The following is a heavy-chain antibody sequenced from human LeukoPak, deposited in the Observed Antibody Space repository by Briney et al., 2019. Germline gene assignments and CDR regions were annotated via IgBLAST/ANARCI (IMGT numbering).Heavy chain of an antibody. D-gene: IGHD3-22*01. CDR1: GFTFSSYA. Sequence: GGSLRLSCAASGFTFSSYAMSWVRTPPGKGLEWVSAISGSGGSTYYADSVKGRFTISRDNSKNTLYLQMNSLRAEDTAVYYCAKASYYYDSSGYPHSYYFDYWGQGTLVTVSS. CDR3: AKASYYYDSSGYPHSYYFDY. CDR2: ISGSGGST. V-gene: IGHV3-23*01. J-gene: IGHJ4*02.